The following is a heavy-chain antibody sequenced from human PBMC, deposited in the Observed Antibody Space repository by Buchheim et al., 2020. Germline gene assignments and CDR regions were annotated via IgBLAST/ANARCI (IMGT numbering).Heavy chain of an antibody. Sequence: QVQLVESGGGVVQPGRSLRLSCAASGFTFSSYAMHWVRQAPGKGLEWVAVISYDGSNKYYADSVKGRFTIPSDNSTNKLYLQMNSLRAEDTAVYYCAREAYGGNSDCFDYWGQGTL. CDR2: ISYDGSNK. CDR3: AREAYGGNSDCFDY. J-gene: IGHJ4*02. V-gene: IGHV3-30-3*01. D-gene: IGHD4-23*01. CDR1: GFTFSSYA.